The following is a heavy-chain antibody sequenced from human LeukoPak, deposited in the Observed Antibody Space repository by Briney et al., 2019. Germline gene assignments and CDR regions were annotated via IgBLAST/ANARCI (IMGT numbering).Heavy chain of an antibody. J-gene: IGHJ5*02. Sequence: KTSETLSLTCTVSGGSISSSSYYWGWIRQPPGKRLEWIGSIYYSGSTYYNPSLKSRVTISVDTSKNQFSLKLSSVTAADTAVYYCARRALLVNWFDPWGQGTLVTVSS. CDR3: ARRALLVNWFDP. CDR1: GGSISSSSYY. D-gene: IGHD3-10*01. V-gene: IGHV4-39*01. CDR2: IYYSGST.